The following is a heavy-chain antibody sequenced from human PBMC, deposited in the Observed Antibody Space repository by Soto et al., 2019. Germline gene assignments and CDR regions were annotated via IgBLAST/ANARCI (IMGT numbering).Heavy chain of an antibody. Sequence: PGGSLRLSCAASGFSFSIYSMNWVRQSPGKGLEWVSYISGSSSVTNYADSVKGRFTVSRDNAKNTLYLQMNSLRAEDTAVYYCAKDQAPTYYDFCSGYYAPTDYWGQGTLVTVSS. CDR2: ISGSSSVT. CDR1: GFSFSIYS. V-gene: IGHV3-48*01. D-gene: IGHD3-3*01. CDR3: AKDQAPTYYDFCSGYYAPTDY. J-gene: IGHJ4*02.